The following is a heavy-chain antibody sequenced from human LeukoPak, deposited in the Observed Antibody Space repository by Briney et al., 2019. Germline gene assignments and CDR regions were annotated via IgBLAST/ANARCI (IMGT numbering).Heavy chain of an antibody. CDR3: ARDSSSGYYCDY. J-gene: IGHJ4*02. CDR1: GFTFSSYS. V-gene: IGHV3-21*01. CDR2: ISRSSSYI. D-gene: IGHD3-22*01. Sequence: GGSLRLSCAASGFTFSSYSMNWVRQAPGKGLEWVSSISRSSSYIYYADSVKGRFTISRDNAKNSLYLQMNSLRAEDTAVYYCARDSSSGYYCDYWGQGTLVTVSS.